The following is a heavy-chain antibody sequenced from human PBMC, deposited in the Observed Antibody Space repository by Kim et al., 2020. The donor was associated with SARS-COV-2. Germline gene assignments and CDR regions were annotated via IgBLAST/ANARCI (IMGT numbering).Heavy chain of an antibody. CDR1: GGSFSGYY. V-gene: IGHV4-34*01. Sequence: SETLSLTCAVYGGSFSGYYWNWIRQPPGKGLEWIGEINHSGSTNYNPSLKSRVTISVDTSKNQFSLKLSSVTAADTAVYYCARAGRKVRGVTIKNWFDPWGQGTLVTVSS. D-gene: IGHD3-10*01. CDR3: ARAGRKVRGVTIKNWFDP. CDR2: INHSGST. J-gene: IGHJ5*02.